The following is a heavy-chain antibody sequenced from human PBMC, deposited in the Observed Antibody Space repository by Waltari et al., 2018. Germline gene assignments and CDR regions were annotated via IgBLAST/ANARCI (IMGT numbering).Heavy chain of an antibody. CDR2: INPNSGDT. J-gene: IGHJ5*02. V-gene: IGHV1-2*02. CDR1: GHTFGGYY. D-gene: IGHD3-10*01. Sequence: QVQLVQSGAEVKKPGASVKVSCKASGHTFGGYYMHWVRQAPGQGLEWMGWINPNSGDTNYGQKFQGRVSMTWDTATTTIYLAMIRLRSDDTAVYYCARGREIGWFDPWGQGTLVTVSS. CDR3: ARGREIGWFDP.